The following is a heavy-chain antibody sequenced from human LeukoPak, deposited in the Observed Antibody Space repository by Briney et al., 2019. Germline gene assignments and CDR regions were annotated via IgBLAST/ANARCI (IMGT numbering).Heavy chain of an antibody. Sequence: ASVKVSCKASGYTFTGYYMHWVRQAPGQGLEWMGWINPNSGGTNYAQKFQGRVTMTRDMSISTAYMELSRLRSDDTAVYYCARDRERNYGSGSYPDDYWGQGTLVTVSS. CDR3: ARDRERNYGSGSYPDDY. V-gene: IGHV1-2*02. J-gene: IGHJ4*02. D-gene: IGHD3-10*01. CDR1: GYTFTGYY. CDR2: INPNSGGT.